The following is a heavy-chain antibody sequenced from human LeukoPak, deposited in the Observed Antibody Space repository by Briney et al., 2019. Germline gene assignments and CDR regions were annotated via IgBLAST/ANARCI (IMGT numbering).Heavy chain of an antibody. CDR3: ASTGTTLLENYYYYMDV. CDR1: GYTFTSYG. CDR2: ISAYNGNT. V-gene: IGHV1-18*01. D-gene: IGHD1-14*01. Sequence: ASVKVSCKAFGYTFTSYGISWVRQAPGQGLEWMGWISAYNGNTNYAQKLQGRVTMTRDTSISTAYMELSRLRSDDTAVYYCASTGTTLLENYYYYMDVWGKGTTVTVSS. J-gene: IGHJ6*03.